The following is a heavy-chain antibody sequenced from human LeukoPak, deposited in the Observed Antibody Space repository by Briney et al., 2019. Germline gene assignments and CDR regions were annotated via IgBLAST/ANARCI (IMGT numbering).Heavy chain of an antibody. J-gene: IGHJ4*02. CDR3: ARDGLMVRGVIGLLDY. D-gene: IGHD3-10*01. CDR2: IWYDGSNK. Sequence: GGSLRLSCAPSGFTFSIYGMHWVRQAPGKGLEWVAFIWYDGSNKYYADSVKGRFTISRDNSKNTLYLQMNSLRAEDTAVYYCARDGLMVRGVIGLLDYWGQGTLVTVSS. CDR1: GFTFSIYG. V-gene: IGHV3-33*01.